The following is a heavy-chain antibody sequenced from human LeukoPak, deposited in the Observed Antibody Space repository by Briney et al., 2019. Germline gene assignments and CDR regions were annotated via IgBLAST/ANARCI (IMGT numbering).Heavy chain of an antibody. CDR3: ARDGVAAADSENDY. D-gene: IGHD6-13*01. V-gene: IGHV4-38-2*02. Sequence: RASETLSLTCTVSGYAISSGYYWGWIRQPPGKGLEWIGSIYHSGSTYYNPSLKSRVTISVDTSKNQFSLKLSSVTAADTAVYYCARDGVAAADSENDYWGQGTLVTVSS. CDR2: IYHSGST. CDR1: GYAISSGYY. J-gene: IGHJ4*02.